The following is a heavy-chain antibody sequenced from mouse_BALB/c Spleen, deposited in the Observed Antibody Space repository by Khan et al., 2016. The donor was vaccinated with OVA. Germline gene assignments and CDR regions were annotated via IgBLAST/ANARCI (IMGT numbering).Heavy chain of an antibody. CDR2: IWSDGST. V-gene: IGHV2-6-1*01. J-gene: IGHJ4*01. CDR3: VRQPYYHYYIMDY. Sequence: QVRLQQSGPGLVAPSQSLSITCTISGFSLTNYGVHWVRQPPGKGLEWLVVIWSDGSTTYNSTLKSRLSISKDNSKSQVFLKMNSLQTDDTAMYFCVRQPYYHYYIMDYWGQGTSVTVSS. CDR1: GFSLTNYG. D-gene: IGHD2-10*01.